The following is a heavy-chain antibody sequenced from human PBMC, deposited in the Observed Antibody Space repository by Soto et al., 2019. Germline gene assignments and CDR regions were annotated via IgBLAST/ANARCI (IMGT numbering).Heavy chain of an antibody. V-gene: IGHV4-4*02. CDR3: ARDRRGPGTLSDY. D-gene: IGHD1-1*01. CDR2: IYHSGST. CDR1: GGSIRSSNW. Sequence: SETLSLTCAVSGGSIRSSNWWSWVRQPPGKGLEWIGEIYHSGSTNYNPSLKSRVTISVDKSKNQFSLKLRSVTAADTAVYYCARDRRGPGTLSDYWGQGTLVTVSS. J-gene: IGHJ4*02.